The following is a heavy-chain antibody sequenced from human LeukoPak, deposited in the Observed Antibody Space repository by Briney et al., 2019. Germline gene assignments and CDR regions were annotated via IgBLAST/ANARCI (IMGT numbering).Heavy chain of an antibody. CDR2: IIPIFGTA. D-gene: IGHD3-10*01. CDR1: GGTFSSYA. V-gene: IGHV1-69*05. J-gene: IGHJ4*02. CDR3: ARDTPYGSGSYFDF. Sequence: SVKVSCKASGGTFSSYAISWVRQAPGQGLEWMGGIIPIFGTANYAQKLQGRVTMTTDTSTSTAYMELRSLRSDDTAVYHCARDTPYGSGSYFDFWGQGTLVTVSS.